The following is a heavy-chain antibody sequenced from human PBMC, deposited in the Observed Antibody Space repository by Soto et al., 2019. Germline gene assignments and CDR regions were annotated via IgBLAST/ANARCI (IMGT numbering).Heavy chain of an antibody. D-gene: IGHD6-19*01. CDR1: GYTFTSYH. J-gene: IGHJ6*02. CDR3: AIRFYSSGRLDSYGMDV. Sequence: ASVKVSCKASGYTFTSYHMHWVRQAPGQGLEWMGIINPSGGSTSYAQKFQGRVTMTRDTSTSTVYMELSSLRSEDTAVYYCAIRFYSSGRLDSYGMDVWGQGTTVTVSS. V-gene: IGHV1-46*01. CDR2: INPSGGST.